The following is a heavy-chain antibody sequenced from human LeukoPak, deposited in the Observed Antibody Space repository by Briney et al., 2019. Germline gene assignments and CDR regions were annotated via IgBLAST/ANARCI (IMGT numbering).Heavy chain of an antibody. CDR2: INHSGST. V-gene: IGHV4-34*01. Sequence: PSETLSLTCAVYGGSFSGYYWSWIRQPPGKGLEWIGEINHSGSTYYNPSLKSRVTISVDTSKNQFSLKLSSVTAADTAVYYCARAPGIVGAPPFDYWGQGTLVTVSS. CDR3: ARAPGIVGAPPFDY. D-gene: IGHD1-26*01. CDR1: GGSFSGYY. J-gene: IGHJ4*02.